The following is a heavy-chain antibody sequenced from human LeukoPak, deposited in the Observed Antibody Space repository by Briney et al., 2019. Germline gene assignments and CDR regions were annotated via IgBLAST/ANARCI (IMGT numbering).Heavy chain of an antibody. CDR1: AVSISSSNW. CDR2: ICHGGST. J-gene: IGHJ5*02. D-gene: IGHD6-13*01. Sequence: PSETLSLTCAVSAVSISSSNWGRWARQPPGKGLEWIGEICHGGSTNYNPSLKSRVTISVDKSKNQFSLKLSSVTAADTAVYYCAISGYSRPWGWFDPWGQGTLVTVSS. V-gene: IGHV4-4*02. CDR3: AISGYSRPWGWFDP.